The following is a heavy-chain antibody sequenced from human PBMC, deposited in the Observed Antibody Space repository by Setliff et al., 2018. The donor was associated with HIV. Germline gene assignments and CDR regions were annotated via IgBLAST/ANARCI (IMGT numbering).Heavy chain of an antibody. CDR1: GFTFGSQW. V-gene: IGHV3-74*01. CDR3: ARDDSNGNTDAFDI. J-gene: IGHJ3*02. Sequence: GGSLRLSCAASGFTFGSQWMHWVRQAPGKGLVWVSRISPDGSVINYAGSVKGRFTISRDNAKNTLYLQMNGLRAEDTAVYYCARDDSNGNTDAFDIWGQGTTVTVSS. D-gene: IGHD5-18*01. CDR2: ISPDGSVI.